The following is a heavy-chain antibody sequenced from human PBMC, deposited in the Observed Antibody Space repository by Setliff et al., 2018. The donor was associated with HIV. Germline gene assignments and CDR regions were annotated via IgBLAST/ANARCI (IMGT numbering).Heavy chain of an antibody. CDR3: ARGGALSGFFFPNWLDP. CDR2: INPHSGNT. J-gene: IGHJ5*02. V-gene: IGHV1-2*02. CDR1: GYRFSSYG. D-gene: IGHD6-19*01. Sequence: ASVKVSCKASGYRFSSYGITWVRHAPGQGLEWMGWINPHSGNTDFAQRFQGRITLTRDTSINTVYMDLSRLTSDDTGIYYCARGGALSGFFFPNWLDPWGQGTLVTVS.